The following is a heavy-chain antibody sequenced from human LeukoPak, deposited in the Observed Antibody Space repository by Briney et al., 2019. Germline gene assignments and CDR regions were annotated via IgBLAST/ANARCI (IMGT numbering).Heavy chain of an antibody. J-gene: IGHJ4*02. CDR2: ISGSGDRT. CDR3: AKDCGGDCYYDSVY. Sequence: GGSLRLSCAASGFTFSSYAMHWVRQAPGKGLEWVSAISGSGDRTYCADSVKGRFTISRDDSKNTLSLQMNSLRAEDTAVYYCAKDCGGDCYYDSVYWGQGILVTVSS. D-gene: IGHD2-21*02. CDR1: GFTFSSYA. V-gene: IGHV3-23*01.